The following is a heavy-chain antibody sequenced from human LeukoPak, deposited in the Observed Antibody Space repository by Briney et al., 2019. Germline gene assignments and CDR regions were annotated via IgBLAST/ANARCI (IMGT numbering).Heavy chain of an antibody. J-gene: IGHJ4*02. CDR3: ARDIEAAD. Sequence: SETLSLTCTVSGGSISSSSFYWGWIRQPPGKRLEWIGSIYYSGSTYYNPSLKSRVTISVDTSKNQLSLKLSSVTAADTAVYYCARDIEAADWGQGTLVTVSS. CDR1: GGSISSSSFY. V-gene: IGHV4-39*07. D-gene: IGHD3-16*02. CDR2: IYYSGST.